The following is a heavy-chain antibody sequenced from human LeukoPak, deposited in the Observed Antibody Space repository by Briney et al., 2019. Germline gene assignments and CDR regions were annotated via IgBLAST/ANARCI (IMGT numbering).Heavy chain of an antibody. CDR2: INWNGGST. CDR1: GFTFDDYG. Sequence: PGGSLRLSCAASGFTFDDYGMSWVRQAPGKGLEWVSGINWNGGSTGYADSVKGRFTISRDNAKNSLYLQMNSLRAEDTALYYCARCLAYSSSWYLSGVGYYYMDVWGKGTTVTVSS. D-gene: IGHD6-13*01. CDR3: ARCLAYSSSWYLSGVGYYYMDV. J-gene: IGHJ6*03. V-gene: IGHV3-20*04.